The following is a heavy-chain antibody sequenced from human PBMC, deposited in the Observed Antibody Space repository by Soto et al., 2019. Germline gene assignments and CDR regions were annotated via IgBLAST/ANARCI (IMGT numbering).Heavy chain of an antibody. V-gene: IGHV3-23*01. Sequence: PGGSLRLSCAASGFTFSTYAMTWVRQAPGKGLECVSVINTSGGTTYYADSVKGRFTISRDNSKNTLYLQMNSLRVEDTAVYYCARLSGRYNDRYFDSWGEGTLVTVSS. CDR2: INTSGGTT. D-gene: IGHD1-26*01. CDR1: GFTFSTYA. CDR3: ARLSGRYNDRYFDS. J-gene: IGHJ4*02.